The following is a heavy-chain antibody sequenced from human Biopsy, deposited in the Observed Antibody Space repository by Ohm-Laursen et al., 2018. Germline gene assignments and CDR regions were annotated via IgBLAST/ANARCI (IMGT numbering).Heavy chain of an antibody. CDR1: GYPFITYG. J-gene: IGHJ4*02. Sequence: ASVKVSCKSSGYPFITYGISWVRQAPGQGLEWMGWISAYNGHTKFARKFQDRVTMTTDTSTTAAYMDLRSLRSDDTAVYYCARDPHGEGRDYGSYFDYWGQGTLVTVSS. CDR3: ARDPHGEGRDYGSYFDY. CDR2: ISAYNGHT. D-gene: IGHD4-17*01. V-gene: IGHV1-18*01.